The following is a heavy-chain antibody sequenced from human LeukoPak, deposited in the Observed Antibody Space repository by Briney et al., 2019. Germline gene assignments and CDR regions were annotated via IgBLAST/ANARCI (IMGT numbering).Heavy chain of an antibody. Sequence: GGSLRLSCAASGFTFSSYWMSWVRQAPGKGLEWVANIKQDGSEKYYVDSVKGRFTISRDNAKNSLYLQMNSLRAEDTALYYCARGGITIFGVVSYMDVWGKGTTVTVSS. D-gene: IGHD3-3*01. V-gene: IGHV3-7*03. CDR1: GFTFSSYW. CDR2: IKQDGSEK. CDR3: ARGGITIFGVVSYMDV. J-gene: IGHJ6*03.